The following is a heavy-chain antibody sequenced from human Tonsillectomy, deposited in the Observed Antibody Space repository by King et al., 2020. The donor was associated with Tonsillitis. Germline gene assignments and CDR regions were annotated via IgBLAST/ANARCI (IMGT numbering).Heavy chain of an antibody. Sequence: VQLQESGPGLVKPSGTLSLTCAVSGGSISSKNWWSWVRQPPGKGLEWIGEIYHSGSTNYNPSLKSRVTISVDKSKNQFSLKLSSVTAADMAVYYCARDALWFGELRYWYFDLWGRGTLVTVSS. J-gene: IGHJ2*01. CDR2: IYHSGST. CDR3: ARDALWFGELRYWYFDL. V-gene: IGHV4-4*02. CDR1: GGSISSKNW. D-gene: IGHD3-10*01.